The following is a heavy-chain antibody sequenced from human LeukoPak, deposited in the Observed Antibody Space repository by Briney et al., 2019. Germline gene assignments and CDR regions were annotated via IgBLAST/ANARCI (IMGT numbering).Heavy chain of an antibody. CDR2: ISSGSRII. J-gene: IGHJ4*02. CDR3: ARNPAGIGDY. Sequence: PGGSLRLSCAASGFTFSTYNMNWVRQAPGKGLEWVSFISSGSRIIYYADSVKGRFIVSRDNAKNSLYLQMNSLRDEDTAVYYCARNPAGIGDYWGQGTLVTVSS. CDR1: GFTFSTYN. D-gene: IGHD1-26*01. V-gene: IGHV3-48*02.